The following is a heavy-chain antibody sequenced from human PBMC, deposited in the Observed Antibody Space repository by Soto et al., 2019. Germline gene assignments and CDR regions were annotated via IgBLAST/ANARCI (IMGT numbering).Heavy chain of an antibody. D-gene: IGHD6-6*01. Sequence: ESGGGLVQPGGSLRLSCAASGFTFSSYWMSWVRQAPGKGLEWVANIKQDGSEKYYVDSVKGRFTISRDNAKNSLYLQMNSLRAEDTAVYYCARDGGSSSDLFDYWGQGTLVTVSS. CDR3: ARDGGSSSDLFDY. CDR2: IKQDGSEK. J-gene: IGHJ4*02. CDR1: GFTFSSYW. V-gene: IGHV3-7*03.